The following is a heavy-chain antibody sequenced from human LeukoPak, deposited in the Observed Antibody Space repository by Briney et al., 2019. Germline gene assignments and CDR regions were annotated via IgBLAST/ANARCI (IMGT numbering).Heavy chain of an antibody. CDR2: IQYDGSIE. CDR1: GFTYSSYG. V-gene: IGHV3-33*01. D-gene: IGHD2-2*01. J-gene: IGHJ4*02. Sequence: GGSLRLSCTASGFTYSSYGMHWVRQAPGRGLEWVAAIQYDGSIEYYADSVKGRFTISRDQSKNTLFLQVNSLRAEDTAVYYCARDSCGSPSCFDYWGQGTLVTVSS. CDR3: ARDSCGSPSCFDY.